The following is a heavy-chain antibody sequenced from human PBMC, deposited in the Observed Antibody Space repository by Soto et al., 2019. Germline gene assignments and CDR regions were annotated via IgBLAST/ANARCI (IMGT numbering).Heavy chain of an antibody. J-gene: IGHJ4*02. CDR1: GGTFGSYA. D-gene: IGHD2-2*01. Sequence: QVQLVQSGAEVKKPGSSVKVSCKASGGTFGSYAFSWVRLAPGQGLEWMGGIIPVSGAAHYAQKFQGRVTITPEESTSTAYMELSSLSSQDTAVYYCATALGCRSTSCTLDYWGQGTRVIVSS. CDR2: IIPVSGAA. CDR3: ATALGCRSTSCTLDY. V-gene: IGHV1-69*01.